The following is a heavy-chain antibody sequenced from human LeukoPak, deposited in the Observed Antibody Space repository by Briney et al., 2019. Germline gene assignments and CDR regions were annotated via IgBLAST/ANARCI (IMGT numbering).Heavy chain of an antibody. V-gene: IGHV3-74*01. CDR3: ARDNGGVDN. Sequence: GGSLRLPCVASGFTFSSYWMHWVRQAPGKGLVWVSHINIDGSSTNYADSVKGRFTISRDNAKNTLYLQMSSLRAEDTAVYYCARDNGGVDNWGQGTPVTVSS. D-gene: IGHD2-8*01. CDR2: INIDGSST. CDR1: GFTFSSYW. J-gene: IGHJ4*02.